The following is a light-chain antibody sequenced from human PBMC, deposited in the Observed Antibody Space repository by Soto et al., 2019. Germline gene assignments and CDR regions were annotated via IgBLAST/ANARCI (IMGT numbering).Light chain of an antibody. V-gene: IGKV1D-12*01. CDR1: QGISSW. J-gene: IGKJ4*01. Sequence: DIQMTQSPSSVSASVGDRVTITCRASQGISSWLVWYQQKPGKAPKVLISAATSLQSGVPSRFSGSGSGTDFTLTISSLQPEDFATYYCQQANNFPLTFGGGTQVEIK. CDR2: AAT. CDR3: QQANNFPLT.